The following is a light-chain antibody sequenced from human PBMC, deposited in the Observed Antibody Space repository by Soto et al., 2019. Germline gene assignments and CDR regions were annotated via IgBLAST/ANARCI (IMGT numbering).Light chain of an antibody. CDR3: QQSNSITWT. CDR2: AAS. CDR1: QSIGRW. J-gene: IGKJ1*01. Sequence: DIQMTQSPSRLSASVGDRVTITCRASQSIGRWLAWYQQKPGKAPKVLIYAASSLQSGVPSRFSGSGSETDFTLTISSLQPEDFATYSCQQSNSITWTFGQGTKVDI. V-gene: IGKV1-5*01.